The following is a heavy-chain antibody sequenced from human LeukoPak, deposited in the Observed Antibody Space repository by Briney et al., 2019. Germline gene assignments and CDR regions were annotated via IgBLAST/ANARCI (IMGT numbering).Heavy chain of an antibody. CDR3: ARGARGYPDDNFDY. CDR2: ISYSGST. Sequence: SETLSLTCTVSGGSITNYYWSWIRQPPGKGLEWIGYISYSGSTNYSPSLKSRVTISVDTSKKQFSLNLNSVTAADTAIYYCARGARGYPDDNFDYWGQGTLVTASS. CDR1: GGSITNYY. J-gene: IGHJ4*02. D-gene: IGHD5-12*01. V-gene: IGHV4-59*01.